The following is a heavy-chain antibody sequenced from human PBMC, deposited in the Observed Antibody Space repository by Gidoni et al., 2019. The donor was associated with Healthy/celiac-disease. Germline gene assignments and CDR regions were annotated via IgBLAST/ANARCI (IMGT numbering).Heavy chain of an antibody. D-gene: IGHD6-19*01. CDR1: GSTFTSYA. CDR3: ARGLDIAVAGHLLDY. CDR2: INAGNGNT. J-gene: IGHJ4*02. V-gene: IGHV1-3*01. Sequence: QVQLVQSGAEVKKPGASVKVSCKASGSTFTSYAMHWVRQAPGQRLEWMGWINAGNGNTKYSQKFQGRVTITRDTSASTAYMELSSLRSEDTAVYYCARGLDIAVAGHLLDYWGQGTLVTVSS.